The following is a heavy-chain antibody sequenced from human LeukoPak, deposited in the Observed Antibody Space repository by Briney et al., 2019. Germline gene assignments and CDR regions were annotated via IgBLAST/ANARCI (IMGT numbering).Heavy chain of an antibody. V-gene: IGHV4-34*01. CDR3: AKQLGYCSDGSCYFPY. CDR2: INHSGST. Sequence: SETLSLTCAVYGVSFSGYYWSWIRQPPGKGLEWIGEINHSGSTNYNPSLKSRVTISVDTSKNQFSLKLSSVTAADTAVYYCAKQLGYCSDGSCYFPYWGQGTLVTVSS. J-gene: IGHJ4*02. D-gene: IGHD2-15*01. CDR1: GVSFSGYY.